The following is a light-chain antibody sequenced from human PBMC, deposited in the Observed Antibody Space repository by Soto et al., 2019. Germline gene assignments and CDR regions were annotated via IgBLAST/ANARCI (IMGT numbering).Light chain of an antibody. CDR1: RSFSSR. Sequence: EIVMTQSPATLSVSPGERATLSCRDSRSFSSRLAWYQQKPGQAPRLLIYGASTRATGIPARFSGSGSGTEFTLTISSLQSEDFAVYHCQQYNNWPPEYTFGQGTKLEIK. CDR2: GAS. J-gene: IGKJ2*01. V-gene: IGKV3D-15*01. CDR3: QQYNNWPPEYT.